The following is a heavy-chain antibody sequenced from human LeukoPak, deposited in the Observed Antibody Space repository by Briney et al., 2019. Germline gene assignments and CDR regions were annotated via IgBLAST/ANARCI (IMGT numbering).Heavy chain of an antibody. J-gene: IGHJ4*02. CDR2: ISKSGSDT. CDR1: GFTFSDYY. D-gene: IGHD1-1*01. V-gene: IGHV3-11*06. CDR3: ARVGATGTADY. Sequence: GSLSLSCAASGFTFSDYYMSWIRQAPGKGLEWVSYISKSGSDTSFADSVKGRFTIPRDNAKNSLYLQMNSLRGEDTAVYYCARVGATGTADYWGQGTLVTVS.